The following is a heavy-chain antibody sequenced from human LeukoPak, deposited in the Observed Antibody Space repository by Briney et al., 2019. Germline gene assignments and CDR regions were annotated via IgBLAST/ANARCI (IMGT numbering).Heavy chain of an antibody. Sequence: PGGSLRLSCAASGFTFSSYWMSWVRQVPGKGLEWVSGISGSGGSRFYTDSVKGRFTISRDNSKNTLYLQMNSLRAEDTAVYYCAKLREWELPDLFDYWGQGTLVTVSS. CDR1: GFTFSSYW. D-gene: IGHD1-26*01. CDR2: ISGSGGSR. J-gene: IGHJ4*02. V-gene: IGHV3-23*01. CDR3: AKLREWELPDLFDY.